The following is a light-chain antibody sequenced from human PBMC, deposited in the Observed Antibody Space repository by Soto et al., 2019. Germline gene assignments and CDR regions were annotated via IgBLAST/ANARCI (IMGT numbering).Light chain of an antibody. J-gene: IGKJ1*01. CDR3: QQYGSSGT. CDR1: QSFSNNY. V-gene: IGKV3-20*01. Sequence: EIVMTQSPATLSVSPGERATLSCRASQSFSNNYLAWYQQNPGQAPRLLIYGASNRATGIPDRFSGSGSGTDFTLTISRLEPEDFAVYYCQQYGSSGTFGQGTKVDI. CDR2: GAS.